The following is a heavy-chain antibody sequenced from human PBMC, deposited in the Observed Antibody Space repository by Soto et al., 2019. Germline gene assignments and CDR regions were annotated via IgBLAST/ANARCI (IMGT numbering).Heavy chain of an antibody. J-gene: IGHJ5*02. D-gene: IGHD1-7*01. CDR1: GGSISSSSYY. CDR2: IYYSGST. V-gene: IGHV4-39*01. Sequence: SETLSLTCTVSGGSISSSSYYWGWIRQPPGKGLEWIGSIYYSGSTYYNPSLKSRVTISVDTSKNQFSLKLSSVTAADTAVYYCARLSITGTFFILGAWFDPWGQGTLVTVSS. CDR3: ARLSITGTFFILGAWFDP.